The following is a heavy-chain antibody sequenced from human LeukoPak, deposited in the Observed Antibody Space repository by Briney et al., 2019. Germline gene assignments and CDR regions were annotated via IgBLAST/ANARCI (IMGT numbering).Heavy chain of an antibody. D-gene: IGHD2/OR15-2a*01. V-gene: IGHV3-23*01. Sequence: GGSLRLSCAGSGFSFSSNTMSWVRQAPGRGLEWVSAISNNGGRTDYADSVKGRFTISRDNTKSTLYLHMDSLRAEDTAVYYCARDEDTSALSEYWGQGTLVTVSS. CDR3: ARDEDTSALSEY. J-gene: IGHJ4*02. CDR2: ISNNGGRT. CDR1: GFSFSSNT.